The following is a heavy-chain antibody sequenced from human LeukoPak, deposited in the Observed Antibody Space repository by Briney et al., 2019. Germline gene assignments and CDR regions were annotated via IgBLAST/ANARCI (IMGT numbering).Heavy chain of an antibody. D-gene: IGHD3-3*01. CDR1: GFTFSSYS. Sequence: PGGSLRLSCAAFGFTFSSYSMNWVRQAPGKGLEWVSSISSSSSYIYYADSVKGRFTISRDNAKNSLYLQMNSLRAEDTAVYYCARGRPRFLEWLLEYYFDYWGQGTLVPVSS. CDR2: ISSSSSYI. J-gene: IGHJ4*02. V-gene: IGHV3-21*01. CDR3: ARGRPRFLEWLLEYYFDY.